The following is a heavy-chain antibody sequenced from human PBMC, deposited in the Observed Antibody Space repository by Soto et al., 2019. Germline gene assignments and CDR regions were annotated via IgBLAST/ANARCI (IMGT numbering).Heavy chain of an antibody. CDR1: GVNFNIDA. V-gene: IGHV3-23*01. CDR2: ISGKGGVA. Sequence: GGSLRLSCAASGVNFNIDAMSWVRQAPGRGLECVSGISGKGGVAYYADSVKGRFTISRDNSKNTLNLQMNGLRAEDTAVYFCARDDARYDVLTAFYFDQWGQGT. J-gene: IGHJ4*02. CDR3: ARDDARYDVLTAFYFDQ. D-gene: IGHD3-9*01.